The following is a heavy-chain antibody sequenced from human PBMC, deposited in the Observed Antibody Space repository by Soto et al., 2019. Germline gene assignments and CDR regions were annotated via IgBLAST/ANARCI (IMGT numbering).Heavy chain of an antibody. CDR1: AGFVTSDPYY. J-gene: IGHJ5*02. V-gene: IGHV4-31*03. Sequence: QVQLQQSGPGLVKPSETLSLTCTVPAGFVTSDPYYWTWVRRRPGKGLEWIGYIYYTGSTYYSPSLRSRVSISRDTSKNQFSLRLTSVTAADTAVYYCAAQGGLESRYFYALFAWGQGTLVTVSS. CDR2: IYYTGST. CDR3: AAQGGLESRYFYALFA. D-gene: IGHD2-15*01.